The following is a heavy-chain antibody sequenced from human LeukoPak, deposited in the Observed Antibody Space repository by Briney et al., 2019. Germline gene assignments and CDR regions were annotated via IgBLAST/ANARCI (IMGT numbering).Heavy chain of an antibody. D-gene: IGHD3-22*01. Sequence: GGSLRLSCAASGFTFSTYWMSWVRQAPGTGLEWVANIKEDGSDKWYVDSVKGRFTIYRDNAKNALYLQMNSLRAEDTAIYYCSRVLLYYDSSGYRPVDYWGQGTLVTASS. V-gene: IGHV3-7*01. CDR3: SRVLLYYDSSGYRPVDY. CDR2: IKEDGSDK. CDR1: GFTFSTYW. J-gene: IGHJ4*02.